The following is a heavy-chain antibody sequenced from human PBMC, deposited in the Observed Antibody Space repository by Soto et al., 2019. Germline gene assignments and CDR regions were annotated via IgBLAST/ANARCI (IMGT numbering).Heavy chain of an antibody. J-gene: IGHJ3*02. D-gene: IGHD2-15*01. Sequence: GGSLRLSCAASRFTFSTYAMSWVRQAPGKGLEWVSGISGGGGDTSYADSVRGRFTCSRDNSKNTLYLQMNSLRAEDTALYYCAKSLFGGPDIWGQGTMVTLSS. CDR2: ISGGGGDT. V-gene: IGHV3-23*01. CDR1: RFTFSTYA. CDR3: AKSLFGGPDI.